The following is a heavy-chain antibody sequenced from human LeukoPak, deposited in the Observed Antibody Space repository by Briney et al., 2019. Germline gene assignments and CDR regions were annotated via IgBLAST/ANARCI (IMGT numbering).Heavy chain of an antibody. V-gene: IGHV4-59*08. Sequence: SETLSLTCTVSGGSISSYYWSWIRQPPGKGLEWIGYIYYSGSTNYNPSLKSRVTISVDTSKNQFSLKLSSVTAADTAVYYCARLSTYYYGSGSTYYFDYRGQGTLVTVSS. CDR2: IYYSGST. CDR1: GGSISSYY. D-gene: IGHD3-10*01. J-gene: IGHJ4*02. CDR3: ARLSTYYYGSGSTYYFDY.